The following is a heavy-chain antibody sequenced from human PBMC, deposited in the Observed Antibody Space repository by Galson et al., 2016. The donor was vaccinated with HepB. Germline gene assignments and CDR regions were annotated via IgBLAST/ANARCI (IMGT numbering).Heavy chain of an antibody. V-gene: IGHV1-69*02. CDR1: GGTLSSYP. Sequence: KVSCKASGGTLSSYPISWVRQAPGQGLEWMGRIIPILGIANSAQRFKGRLELTPYKSTTTAYMQLSNLTSEDTAVYYCARPKADDSGDYNWFDPWGQGTLVTVSS. CDR3: ARPKADDSGDYNWFDP. CDR2: IIPILGIA. D-gene: IGHD4-17*01. J-gene: IGHJ5*02.